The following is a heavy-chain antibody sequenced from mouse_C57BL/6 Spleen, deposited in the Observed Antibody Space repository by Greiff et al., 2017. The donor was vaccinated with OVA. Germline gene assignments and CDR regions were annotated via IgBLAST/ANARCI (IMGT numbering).Heavy chain of an antibody. CDR2: ISSGGSYT. CDR3: ARDGSSYGYFDV. CDR1: GFTFSSYG. J-gene: IGHJ1*03. Sequence: EVHLVESGGDLVKPGGSLKLSCAASGFTFSSYGMSWVRQTPDKRLEWVATISSGGSYTYYPDSVKGRFTISRDNAKNTLYLQMSSLKSEDTAMYYCARDGSSYGYFDVWGTGTTVTVSS. D-gene: IGHD1-1*01. V-gene: IGHV5-6*01.